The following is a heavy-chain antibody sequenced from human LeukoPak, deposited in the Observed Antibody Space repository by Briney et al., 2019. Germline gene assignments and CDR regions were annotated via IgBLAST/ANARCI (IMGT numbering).Heavy chain of an antibody. J-gene: IGHJ4*01. Sequence: GGSLRLSCAASGFTVSSNYMSWVRQAPGKGLEWVSVIYSGGSTYYADSVKGRFTISRDNSKNTLYLQMNSLRAEDTAVYYCARSPLWGSYYFDYWGQEPWSPSPQ. CDR2: IYSGGST. D-gene: IGHD2/OR15-2a*01. CDR1: GFTVSSNY. CDR3: ARSPLWGSYYFDY. V-gene: IGHV3-66*02.